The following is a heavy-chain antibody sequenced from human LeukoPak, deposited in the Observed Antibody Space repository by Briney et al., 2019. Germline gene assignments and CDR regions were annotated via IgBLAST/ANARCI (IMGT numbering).Heavy chain of an antibody. CDR2: IIPIFGTA. Sequence: RASVKVSCKASGGTFSSYAISWVRQAPGQGLEWMGGIIPIFGTANYAQKFQGRVTITADESTSTAYMELSSLRSEDTAVYYCARAPPSRYCSSTSCLSYYFDYWGQGTLVTVSS. CDR1: GGTFSSYA. V-gene: IGHV1-69*13. D-gene: IGHD2-2*01. J-gene: IGHJ4*02. CDR3: ARAPPSRYCSSTSCLSYYFDY.